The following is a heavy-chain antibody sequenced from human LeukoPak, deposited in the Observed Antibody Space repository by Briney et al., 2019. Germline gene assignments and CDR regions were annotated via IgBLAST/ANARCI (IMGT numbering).Heavy chain of an antibody. J-gene: IGHJ4*02. V-gene: IGHV1-18*01. CDR3: ARVHCTNGVCYHGHYY. CDR1: GYTFTSYG. CDR2: INAYNGNT. D-gene: IGHD2-8*01. Sequence: ASVKVSCKASGYTFTSYGISWVRQAPGQGLEWMGWINAYNGNTNYAQKLQGRVTMTTDTSTSTAYMELRSLRSDDTAVYYCARVHCTNGVCYHGHYYWGQGTLVTVSS.